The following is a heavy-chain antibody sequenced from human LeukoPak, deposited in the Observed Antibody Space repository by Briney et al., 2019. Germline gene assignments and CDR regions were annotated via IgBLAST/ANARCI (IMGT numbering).Heavy chain of an antibody. CDR2: ISGSGGST. V-gene: IGHV3-23*01. J-gene: IGHJ3*02. CDR3: AKTFYCGGHCYTRYDAFDI. CDR1: GFTFSSYA. Sequence: GGSLRLSCAASGFTFSSYAMSWVRQAPGKGLEWVSAISGSGGSTYYADSVRGRFTISRDNSKNTLYLQMNSLRAEDTAVYYCAKTFYCGGHCYTRYDAFDIWGQGTMVTVSS. D-gene: IGHD2-21*02.